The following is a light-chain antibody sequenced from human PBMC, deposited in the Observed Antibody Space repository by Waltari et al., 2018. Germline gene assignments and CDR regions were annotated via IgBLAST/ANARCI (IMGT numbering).Light chain of an antibody. CDR2: GAS. CDR3: QKCGSSFVT. CDR1: QSVNSNY. J-gene: IGKJ3*01. Sequence: EIVLTQSPGTLSLSPGERATLSCRASQSVNSNYLAWYQQKPGQAPRLLIYGASRRATGIPDRFSGSGSGTDFTLTISRLEPEDFAVYYCQKCGSSFVTFGPGTKVDIK. V-gene: IGKV3-20*01.